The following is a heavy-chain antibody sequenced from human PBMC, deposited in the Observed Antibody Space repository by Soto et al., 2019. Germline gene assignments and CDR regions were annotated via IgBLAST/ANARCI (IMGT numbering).Heavy chain of an antibody. CDR2: IYYSGST. J-gene: IGHJ4*02. D-gene: IGHD3-9*01. V-gene: IGHV4-31*03. CDR3: AHSTGDGYDIVF. Sequence: QVQLQESGPGLVKPSQTLSLTCTVSGGSISSGGYYWSWIRQHPGKGLEWIGYIYYSGSTYYNPSLKSRVTISVDTSKNQVALKLSSVTGADTAVYYCAHSTGDGYDIVFGGQGTLVTVSS. CDR1: GGSISSGGYY.